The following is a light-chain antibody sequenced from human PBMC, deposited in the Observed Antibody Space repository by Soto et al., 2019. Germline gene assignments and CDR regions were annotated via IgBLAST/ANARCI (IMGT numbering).Light chain of an antibody. CDR3: QKYGSSPPWT. Sequence: EIVLTQSPGTLSLSPGERATLSCRASQSVSSSDLAWYQQKPGQAPRLLIYGASSRATGIPDRFSGSGSGTDFTLTISILEPEDFAVYYCQKYGSSPPWTFGQGTKVEIK. J-gene: IGKJ1*01. V-gene: IGKV3-20*01. CDR1: QSVSSSD. CDR2: GAS.